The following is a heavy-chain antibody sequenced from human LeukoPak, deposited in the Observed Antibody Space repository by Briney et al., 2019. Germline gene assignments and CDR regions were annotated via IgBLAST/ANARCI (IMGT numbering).Heavy chain of an antibody. V-gene: IGHV1-46*01. Sequence: ASVMVSCKASGYTFTSYYMHWVRQAPGQGLEWMGIINPTTGDTTYAQKFQGRLTMTRDMSTSTVYMELSSLTSEDTAVFYCARYGFSTVWQGGWHAFDIWGQGTVVTVSS. CDR3: ARYGFSTVWQGGWHAFDI. CDR1: GYTFTSYY. J-gene: IGHJ3*02. CDR2: INPTTGDT. D-gene: IGHD6-13*01.